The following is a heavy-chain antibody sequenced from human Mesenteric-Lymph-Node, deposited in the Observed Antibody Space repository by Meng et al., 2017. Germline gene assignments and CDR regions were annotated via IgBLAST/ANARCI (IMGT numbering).Heavy chain of an antibody. Sequence: SGPTLVKPTETLTLTCTVPGFPLSNARMGVSWIRQPPGKALEWLAHIFTNDEKSYSTSLKRRLTISKDTSKSQVVLTMTNMDPVDTATYYCARILKEWLVRQDYYYGMDVWGQGTTVTVSS. CDR1: GFPLSNARMG. V-gene: IGHV2-26*01. CDR3: ARILKEWLVRQDYYYGMDV. CDR2: IFTNDEK. D-gene: IGHD6-19*01. J-gene: IGHJ6*02.